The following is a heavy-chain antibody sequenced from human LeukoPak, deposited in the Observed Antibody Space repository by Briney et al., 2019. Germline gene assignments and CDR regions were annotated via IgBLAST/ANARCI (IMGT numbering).Heavy chain of an antibody. CDR3: ARVPTYQSPRFDY. D-gene: IGHD2-2*01. CDR2: INHSGST. Sequence: SETLSLTCAVYGGSFSGYYWSWIRQPPGKGLEWIGEINHSGSTNYNPSLKSRVAISVDTSKNQFSLKLSSVAAADTAVYYCARVPTYQSPRFDYWGQGTLVTVSS. J-gene: IGHJ4*02. CDR1: GGSFSGYY. V-gene: IGHV4-34*01.